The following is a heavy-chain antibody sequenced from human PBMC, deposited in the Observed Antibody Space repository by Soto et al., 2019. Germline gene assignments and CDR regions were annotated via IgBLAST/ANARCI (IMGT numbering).Heavy chain of an antibody. CDR2: MNPNSGNT. CDR1: GYTFTSYD. Sequence: ASVKVSCKASGYTFTSYDINWVRQATGQGLEWMGWMNPNSGNTGYAQKFQGRVTMTRNTSISTAYMELSSLRSEDTAVYYCARYPGHYDFWSGYYYYAFDIWGQGTMVTVSS. CDR3: ARYPGHYDFWSGYYYYAFDI. D-gene: IGHD3-3*01. J-gene: IGHJ3*02. V-gene: IGHV1-8*01.